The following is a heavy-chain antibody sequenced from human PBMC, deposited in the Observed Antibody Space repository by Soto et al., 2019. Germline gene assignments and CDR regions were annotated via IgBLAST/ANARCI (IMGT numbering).Heavy chain of an antibody. D-gene: IGHD2-2*01. J-gene: IGHJ6*02. Sequence: QVQLVQSGAEVKKPGSSVKVSCKASGGTFGSYAISWVRQAPGQGLEWMGGTIPIPGTANYAQKFQGRVTIAPDKSTSTAYMDLGSLRSEDTAVYYCARSQGSSTSLQTYYYYYYGMDVWGQGTTVTVSS. CDR2: TIPIPGTA. CDR3: ARSQGSSTSLQTYYYYYYGMDV. CDR1: GGTFGSYA. V-gene: IGHV1-69*06.